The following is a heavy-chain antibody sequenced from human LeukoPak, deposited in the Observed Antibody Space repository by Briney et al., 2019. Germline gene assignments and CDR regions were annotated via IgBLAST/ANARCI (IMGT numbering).Heavy chain of an antibody. CDR3: ARSYSSGWCYY. J-gene: IGHJ4*02. V-gene: IGHV4-34*01. CDR2: INHSGST. CDR1: GGSFSGYY. Sequence: SETLSLTCAVYGGSFSGYYWSWIRQPPGKGLEWIGEINHSGSTNYNPSLKSRVTISVDTSKNQFSLKLSSVTAADTAVYYCARSYSSGWCYYWGQGTLVTVSS. D-gene: IGHD6-19*01.